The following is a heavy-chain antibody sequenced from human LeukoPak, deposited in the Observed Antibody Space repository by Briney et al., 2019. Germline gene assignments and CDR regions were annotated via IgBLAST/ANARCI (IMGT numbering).Heavy chain of an antibody. CDR1: DFSVSNKF. CDR3: ARTAMGDYVRFPNDY. V-gene: IGHV3-23*01. J-gene: IGHJ4*02. Sequence: GGSLRLSCGATDFSVSNKFMTWVRRAPGKGLEWVSAISAGGDSTYYADSVKGRFTISRDNSKNTLYLQMNSLRAEDTALYYCARTAMGDYVRFPNDYWGQGTLVTVSS. D-gene: IGHD4-17*01. CDR2: ISAGGDST.